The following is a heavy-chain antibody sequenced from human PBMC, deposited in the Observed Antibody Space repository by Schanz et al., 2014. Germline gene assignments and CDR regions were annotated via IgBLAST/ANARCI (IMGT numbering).Heavy chain of an antibody. CDR1: GYIFTSYA. CDR2: INTDTGNP. D-gene: IGHD3-10*01. V-gene: IGHV7-4-1*02. Sequence: QVQLVQSGSQLKKPGASVKISCKASGYIFTSYALNWVRQAPGQGLEWMGYINTDTGNPTAAQGFTGRSVFSLDTSVKTAYLQINSLRPEDTAVYFCARHERFEELSVVDYWGQGTRVTVSS. J-gene: IGHJ4*02. CDR3: ARHERFEELSVVDY.